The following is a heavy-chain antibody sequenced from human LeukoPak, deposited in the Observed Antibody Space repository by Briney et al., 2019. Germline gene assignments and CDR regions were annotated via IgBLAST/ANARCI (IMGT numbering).Heavy chain of an antibody. Sequence: GGSLRLSCKVSGFTVSSNSWSWVRQAPGKGLEWVSFISSGGNTDHSDSVKGRFTISRDNSKNTLYLQMNSLRAEDTAVYYCARLGDTAMVFRYWGQGTLVTVSS. D-gene: IGHD5-18*01. CDR2: ISSGGNT. CDR3: ARLGDTAMVFRY. J-gene: IGHJ4*02. V-gene: IGHV3-53*01. CDR1: GFTVSSNS.